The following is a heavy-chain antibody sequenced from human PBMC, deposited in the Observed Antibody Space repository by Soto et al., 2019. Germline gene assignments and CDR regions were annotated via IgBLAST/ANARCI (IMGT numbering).Heavy chain of an antibody. CDR3: ARDWGTPGRGSAVGYYYHYGMDV. V-gene: IGHV1-18*01. CDR1: GYTFTSYG. J-gene: IGHJ6*02. Sequence: ASVKVSCKASGYTFTSYGISWVRQAPGQGLEWMGGISAYNGNTNYAQKLQGRVTMTTDTSTSTAYMELRSLRSDDTAVYFCARDWGTPGRGSAVGYYYHYGMDVWGQGTTVTVSS. CDR2: ISAYNGNT. D-gene: IGHD6-19*01.